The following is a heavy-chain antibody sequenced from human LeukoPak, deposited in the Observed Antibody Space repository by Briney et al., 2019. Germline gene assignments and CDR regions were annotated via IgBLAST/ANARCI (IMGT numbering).Heavy chain of an antibody. V-gene: IGHV3-30-3*01. CDR3: ARAAVASPGDV. CDR1: GFTFSSYA. J-gene: IGHJ6*02. CDR2: ISYDGSNK. D-gene: IGHD6-19*01. Sequence: GGSLRLSCAASGFTFSSYAMHWVRQAPGKGLEWVAVISYDGSNKYYADSVKGRFTISRDNSKNTVYLQMNSLRAEDTAVYYCARAAVASPGDVWGQGTTVIVTS.